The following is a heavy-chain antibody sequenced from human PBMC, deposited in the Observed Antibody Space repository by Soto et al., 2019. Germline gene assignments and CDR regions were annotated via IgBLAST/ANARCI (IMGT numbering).Heavy chain of an antibody. CDR2: IAGSGGMT. Sequence: QPGGSLRLSCAASGLTFSSYAMTWVRLAPGRGLEWVATIAGSGGMTYYTNSVRGRFTISRDNSKNTVSLQMSSLRAEDTAMYFCAKVNFFDTPGTFDVWGQGTPVTVSS. J-gene: IGHJ3*01. D-gene: IGHD2-15*01. CDR3: AKVNFFDTPGTFDV. CDR1: GLTFSSYA. V-gene: IGHV3-23*01.